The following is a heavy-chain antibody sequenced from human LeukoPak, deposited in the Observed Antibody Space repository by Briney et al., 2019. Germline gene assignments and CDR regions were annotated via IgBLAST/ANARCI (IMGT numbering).Heavy chain of an antibody. D-gene: IGHD3-3*01. J-gene: IGHJ3*02. V-gene: IGHV5-51*01. Sequence: GESLKISCKASGYAFTDYWIGWVRQMPGKGLECMGVIYPGDSDTRYSPSFQGQVTISADKSISTAYLQWSSLKASDTAMYYCARQGSPRITIFGVVINDAFDIWGQGTMVTVSS. CDR1: GYAFTDYW. CDR3: ARQGSPRITIFGVVINDAFDI. CDR2: IYPGDSDT.